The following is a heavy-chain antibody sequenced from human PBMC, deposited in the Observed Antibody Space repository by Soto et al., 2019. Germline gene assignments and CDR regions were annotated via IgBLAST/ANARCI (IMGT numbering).Heavy chain of an antibody. Sequence: GGSLRLSCAASGFTFDDYAMHWVRQAPGKGLEWVSLISGDGGSTYYADSVKGRFTISRDNSKIALYLQMNSLRAEDTAVYYCARGYSSGWYGAFDIWGQGTMVTVSS. CDR2: ISGDGGST. CDR1: GFTFDDYA. J-gene: IGHJ3*02. D-gene: IGHD6-19*01. CDR3: ARGYSSGWYGAFDI. V-gene: IGHV3-43*02.